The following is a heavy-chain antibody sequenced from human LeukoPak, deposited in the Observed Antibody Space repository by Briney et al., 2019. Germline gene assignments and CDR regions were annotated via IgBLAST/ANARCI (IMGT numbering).Heavy chain of an antibody. CDR3: ARDKMAGVVSYFDY. V-gene: IGHV1-69*13. J-gene: IGHJ4*02. CDR2: TIPIFGTA. CDR1: GCTFSSYA. Sequence: GASVKVSCKASGCTFSSYAISWVRQAPGQGLEWMGGTIPIFGTANYAQKFQGRVTITADESTSTAYMELSSLRSEDTAVYYCARDKMAGVVSYFDYWGQGTLVTVSS. D-gene: IGHD5-24*01.